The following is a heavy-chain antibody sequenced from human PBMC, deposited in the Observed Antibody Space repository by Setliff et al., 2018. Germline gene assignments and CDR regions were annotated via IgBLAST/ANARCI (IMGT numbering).Heavy chain of an antibody. CDR1: GGTFSSYA. J-gene: IGHJ6*03. V-gene: IGHV1-69*06. D-gene: IGHD3-3*01. CDR3: ARGRHPPWSGYPYYYMDV. Sequence: SVKVSCKASGGTFSSYAISWVRQAPGQGLEWMGRIIPIFGTANYAQKFQGRVTITADKSTSTAYMELSSLRSEDTAVYYCARGRHPPWSGYPYYYMDVWGKGTTDTVSS. CDR2: IIPIFGTA.